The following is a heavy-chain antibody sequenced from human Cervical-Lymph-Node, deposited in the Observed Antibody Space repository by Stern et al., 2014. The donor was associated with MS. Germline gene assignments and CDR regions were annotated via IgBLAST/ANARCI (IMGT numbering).Heavy chain of an antibody. V-gene: IGHV5-51*01. CDR2: IYPGDSEP. J-gene: IGHJ4*02. Sequence: VQLVESGAELIRPGESLKISCKGSGFKFSIYWIAWVRQMPGTGLEWMGIIYPGDSEPRYSPSFQGQVTMSADKSTSTAYLQWSSLNASDTAMYFCARQTTAWASDVWGQGTLVTVSS. CDR1: GFKFSIYW. CDR3: ARQTTAWASDV. D-gene: IGHD1-14*01.